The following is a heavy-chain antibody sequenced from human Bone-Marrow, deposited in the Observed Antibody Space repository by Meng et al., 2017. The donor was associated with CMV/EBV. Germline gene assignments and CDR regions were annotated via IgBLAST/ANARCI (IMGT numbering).Heavy chain of an antibody. Sequence: SVKVSCKASGGTFSSYAISWVRQAPGQGLEWMGGIIPIFGTANYAQKFQGRVTITTDESTSTAYMELSSLRSEDTAVYYCARDYYDSSGTHGVWGQGTRVTVSS. J-gene: IGHJ4*02. V-gene: IGHV1-69*05. CDR3: ARDYYDSSGTHGV. D-gene: IGHD3-22*01. CDR1: GGTFSSYA. CDR2: IIPIFGTA.